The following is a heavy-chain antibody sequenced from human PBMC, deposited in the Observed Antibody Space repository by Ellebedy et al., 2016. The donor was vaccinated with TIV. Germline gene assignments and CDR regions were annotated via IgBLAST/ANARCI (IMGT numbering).Heavy chain of an antibody. CDR3: SAAYGRVTPVY. V-gene: IGHV4-61*01. J-gene: IGHJ4*02. Sequence: MPSETLSLTCTVSGGSVSRANYYWTWIRQPPGQGLEWIGYIYSSGRTDYKHSLKSRMAISVDTSRNQISLKLSSVTAADTAVYYCSAAYGRVTPVYWGQGTLVTVSS. CDR2: IYSSGRT. CDR1: GGSVSRANYY. D-gene: IGHD3-10*01.